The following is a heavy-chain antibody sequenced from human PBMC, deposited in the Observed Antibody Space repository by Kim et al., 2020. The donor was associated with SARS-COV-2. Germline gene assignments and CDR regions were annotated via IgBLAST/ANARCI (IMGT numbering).Heavy chain of an antibody. CDR2: ISGDGTDI. CDR1: GFTFEDYA. D-gene: IGHD4-17*01. V-gene: IGHV3-43*02. J-gene: IGHJ5*01. CDR3: AKESGNFGDQGGYLHS. Sequence: GGSLRLSCATSGFTFEDYAIHWVRQSPGKGLEWLSRISGDGTDIGYAASVRGRFTVSKDNSKNSLYLQMISLKTEDTAFYYCAKESGNFGDQGGYLHSWG.